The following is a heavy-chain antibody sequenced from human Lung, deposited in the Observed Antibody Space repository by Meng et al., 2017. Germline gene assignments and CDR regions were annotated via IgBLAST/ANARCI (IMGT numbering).Heavy chain of an antibody. D-gene: IGHD3/OR15-3a*01. CDR1: GTSCSDAW. CDR3: THSETVFGHYGS. CDR2: IKSKGSGGTI. Sequence: IESGAGWVKPGGPLRLVCASCGTSCSDAWLNWVRQAPGKGLEWVGRIKSKGSGGTIDYAAPVKGRYTISRDDSKNMMFLQMNSLKIEDTAVYFCTHSETVFGHYGSWGQGTLVTVFS. J-gene: IGHJ4*02. V-gene: IGHV3-15*01.